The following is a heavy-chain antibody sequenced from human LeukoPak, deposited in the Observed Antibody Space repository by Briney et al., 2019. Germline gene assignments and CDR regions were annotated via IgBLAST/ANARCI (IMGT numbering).Heavy chain of an antibody. CDR3: AKDALVVVSRYYFDY. D-gene: IGHD2-15*01. Sequence: GGSLRLSCAASGFTFSSYAMHWVRQAPGKGLEWVAVISYDGSNKYYADSVKGRFTISRDNAKNSLYLQMNSLRAEDTALYYCAKDALVVVSRYYFDYWGQGTLVTVSS. J-gene: IGHJ4*02. V-gene: IGHV3-30*04. CDR1: GFTFSSYA. CDR2: ISYDGSNK.